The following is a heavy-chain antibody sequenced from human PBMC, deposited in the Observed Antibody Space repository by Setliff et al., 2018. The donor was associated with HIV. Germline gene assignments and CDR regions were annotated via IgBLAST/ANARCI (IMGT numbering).Heavy chain of an antibody. CDR2: ISYGGIT. V-gene: IGHV4-39*07. CDR1: GGSISSSHDF. CDR3: ARVPGLDYYDTSGDFDY. J-gene: IGHJ4*02. Sequence: PSETLSLTCTVSGGSISSSHDFWNWIRQPPGKGLEWIGAISYGGITYYNPSLTSRVTISVDTSKNQFSLKVTSVTAADTAVYYCARVPGLDYYDTSGDFDYWGLGTLVTVSS. D-gene: IGHD3-22*01.